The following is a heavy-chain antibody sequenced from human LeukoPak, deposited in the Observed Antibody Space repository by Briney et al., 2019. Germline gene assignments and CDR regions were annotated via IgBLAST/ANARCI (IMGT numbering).Heavy chain of an antibody. D-gene: IGHD3-3*01. Sequence: ASVKVSCKASGYTFTSYYMHWVRQPPGQGLEWMGIINPSGGSTSYAQKFQGRVTMTRDTSTSTVYMELSSLRSEDTAVYYCARGTTIFGVAYGPFDYWGQGTLVTISS. CDR2: INPSGGST. CDR1: GYTFTSYY. J-gene: IGHJ4*02. CDR3: ARGTTIFGVAYGPFDY. V-gene: IGHV1-46*01.